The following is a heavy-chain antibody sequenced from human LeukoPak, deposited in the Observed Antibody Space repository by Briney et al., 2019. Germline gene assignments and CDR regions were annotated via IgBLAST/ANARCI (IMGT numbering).Heavy chain of an antibody. Sequence: GGSLRLSCAASGFTFSSYWMSWVRQAPGKGLEWVSGISGSGGVTYYGDSVKGRFSISRDNSKSTVDLQMNNLRVEDTAVYYCAKNAKSIPLEYSHHWGQGTLVTVSS. CDR3: AKNAKSIPLEYSHH. J-gene: IGHJ1*01. CDR2: ISGSGGVT. D-gene: IGHD6-6*01. V-gene: IGHV3-23*01. CDR1: GFTFSSYW.